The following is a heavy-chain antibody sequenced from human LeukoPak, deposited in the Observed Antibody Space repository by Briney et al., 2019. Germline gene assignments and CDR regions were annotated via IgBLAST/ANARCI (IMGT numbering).Heavy chain of an antibody. V-gene: IGHV4-30-4*01. Sequence: SETLSLTCTVSGGSISSGDYYWSWIRQPPGKGLEWIGYIYYSGSTYYNPSLKSRVTISVDTSKNQFSLKLSSVTAADTAVHYCARAGWFGELEPSSYFDYWGQGTLVTVSS. J-gene: IGHJ4*02. CDR1: GGSISSGDYY. CDR3: ARAGWFGELEPSSYFDY. D-gene: IGHD3-10*01. CDR2: IYYSGST.